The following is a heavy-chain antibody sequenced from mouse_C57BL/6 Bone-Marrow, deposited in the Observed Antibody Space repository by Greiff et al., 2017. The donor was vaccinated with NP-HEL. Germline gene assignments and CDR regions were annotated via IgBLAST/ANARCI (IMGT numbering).Heavy chain of an antibody. CDR1: GYTFTSYW. V-gene: IGHV1-64*01. Sequence: QVQLQQSGAELVKPGASVKLSCKASGYTFTSYWMHWVKQRPGQGLEWIGMIHPNSGSTNYNEKFKSKATLTVDKSSSTAYMQLSSLTSEDSAVYYCARRSYGSSLFAYWGQGTLVTVSA. D-gene: IGHD1-1*01. CDR3: ARRSYGSSLFAY. CDR2: IHPNSGST. J-gene: IGHJ3*01.